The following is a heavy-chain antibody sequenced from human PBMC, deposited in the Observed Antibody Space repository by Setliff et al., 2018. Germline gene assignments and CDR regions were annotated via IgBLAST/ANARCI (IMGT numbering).Heavy chain of an antibody. J-gene: IGHJ4*02. V-gene: IGHV1-2*02. CDR2: INPNSGGT. D-gene: IGHD1-26*01. CDR3: AKDGVGAKYYFDY. Sequence: ASVKVSCKASGYTFTGYYMHWVRQAPGQGLEWMGWINPNSGGTNYAQKFQGRVTMTRDTSISTAYMELSRLRSDDTAVYYCAKDGVGAKYYFDYWGQGTLVTVSS. CDR1: GYTFTGYY.